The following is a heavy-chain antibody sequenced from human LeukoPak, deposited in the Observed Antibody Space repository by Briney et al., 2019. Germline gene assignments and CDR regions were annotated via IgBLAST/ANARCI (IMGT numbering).Heavy chain of an antibody. CDR1: GFRFGSYD. V-gene: IGHV3-30-3*01. D-gene: IGHD6-13*01. CDR3: ARHEQLYIDY. J-gene: IGHJ4*02. CDR2: ISAEGDIQ. Sequence: GGSLRLSCAATGFRFGSYDMHWVRQAPGKGLEWVAAISAEGDIQIYLDSVMGRFTISRDNSKSTLYLQMNSLRAEDTAVYYCARHEQLYIDYWGQGTLVTVSS.